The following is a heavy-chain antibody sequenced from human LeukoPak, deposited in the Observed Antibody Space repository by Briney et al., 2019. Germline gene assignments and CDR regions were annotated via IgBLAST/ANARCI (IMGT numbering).Heavy chain of an antibody. Sequence: ASVKVSCKASGYTFTSYGISWVRQAPGQGLEWMGWISAYNGNTNYAQKLQGRVTMTTDTSTSTAYMELRSLRSDDTAVYYCARDRDYYYDSSGYYVWGQGTTVTVSS. V-gene: IGHV1-18*01. CDR1: GYTFTSYG. CDR2: ISAYNGNT. J-gene: IGHJ6*02. D-gene: IGHD3-22*01. CDR3: ARDRDYYYDSSGYYV.